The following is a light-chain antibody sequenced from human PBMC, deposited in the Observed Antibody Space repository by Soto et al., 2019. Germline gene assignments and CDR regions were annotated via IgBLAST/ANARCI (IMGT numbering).Light chain of an antibody. Sequence: EIVLTQSPATLALSAGERATLSCRASQSVSTFLAWYQHKPGQAPRLLIYETSNRATGIPARFSGSVSGTDFILTISSLEPEDFGVYYWQQRINWPPITFGQGTRLEIK. CDR1: QSVSTF. J-gene: IGKJ5*01. CDR2: ETS. V-gene: IGKV3-11*01. CDR3: QQRINWPPIT.